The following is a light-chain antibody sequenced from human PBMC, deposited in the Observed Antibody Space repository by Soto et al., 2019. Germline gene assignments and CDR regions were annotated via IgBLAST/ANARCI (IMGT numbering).Light chain of an antibody. CDR1: QSVGSSY. J-gene: IGKJ1*01. V-gene: IGKV3-20*01. CDR3: QQYGSSPTWT. CDR2: GAS. Sequence: EIVLTQSPGTLSLSPGERATLSCRASQSVGSSYLAWYQQKPGQAPRLLIYGASSRATGIPDRFSGSGSGTDFTLTISRLEPEDFAVYYCQQYGSSPTWTFGLGTKVEI.